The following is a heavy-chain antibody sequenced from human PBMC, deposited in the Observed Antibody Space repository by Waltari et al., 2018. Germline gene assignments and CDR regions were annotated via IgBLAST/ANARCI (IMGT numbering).Heavy chain of an antibody. Sequence: QVQLQESGPGLVKPSETLSLTCAVSGYSISSGYYWGWIRQPPGKGLEWLGSIYHSGRPDNNPSLKSRGTSSVDTAKNQFSLKLSSVTAADTAVYYCARVGYDSSGLHYYYYMDVWGKGTTVTVSS. J-gene: IGHJ6*03. CDR1: GYSISSGYY. CDR2: IYHSGRP. CDR3: ARVGYDSSGLHYYYYMDV. D-gene: IGHD3-22*01. V-gene: IGHV4-38-2*01.